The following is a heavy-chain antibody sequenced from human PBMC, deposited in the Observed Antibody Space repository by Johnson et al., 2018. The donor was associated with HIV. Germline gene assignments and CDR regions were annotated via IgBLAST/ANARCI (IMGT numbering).Heavy chain of an antibody. CDR2: INWNRGRI. CDR1: GFICSDYY. Sequence: VQLVESGGGWVKPGGSLRLSCATSGFICSDYYMSWIRQAQGRGLEWVAGINWNRGRIGCADSVKGRFTISRDNPKNSLYLQMKSLRPEDTALYYCAKDSRAYAFDIWGQGTMVTVSS. J-gene: IGHJ3*02. CDR3: AKDSRAYAFDI. V-gene: IGHV3-9*01.